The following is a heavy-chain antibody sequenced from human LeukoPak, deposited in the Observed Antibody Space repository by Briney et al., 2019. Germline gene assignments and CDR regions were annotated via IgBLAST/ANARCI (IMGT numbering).Heavy chain of an antibody. J-gene: IGHJ4*02. D-gene: IGHD6-13*01. CDR1: GFTGISNY. V-gene: IGHV3-53*01. Sequence: GGSLRLSCAASGFTGISNYMIWVRQAPGKELEWVSVIYSGGSTYYAGSVNFRFTISRYNAKNTLYLQMNSLRDEATDVYYCARRVVFIAAGGGYFFIYWGEGTLVTVSS. CDR3: ARRVVFIAAGGGYFFIY. CDR2: IYSGGST.